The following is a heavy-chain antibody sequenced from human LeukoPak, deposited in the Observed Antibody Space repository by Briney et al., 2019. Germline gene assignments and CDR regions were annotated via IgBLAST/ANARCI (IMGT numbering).Heavy chain of an antibody. CDR2: IYYSGST. Sequence: SETLSLTCTVSGGSISSSDYYWGWIRQHPGKGLEWIGYIYYSGSTYYNPSLKSRVTISVDTSKNQFSLKLSSVTAADTAVYYCARTGGDSPFEFDYWGQGTLVTVSS. CDR1: GGSISSSDYY. V-gene: IGHV4-31*03. J-gene: IGHJ4*02. CDR3: ARTGGDSPFEFDY. D-gene: IGHD4-23*01.